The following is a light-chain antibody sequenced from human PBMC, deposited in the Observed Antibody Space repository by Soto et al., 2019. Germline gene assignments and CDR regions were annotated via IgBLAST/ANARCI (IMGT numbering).Light chain of an antibody. Sequence: IGLKLSPGTVSLSPGERAPLSCRASESISNSYLAWYQQKPGQAPRVLIYVASTRATGIPARFSGSGSGTDFTLSISRVEPEDFAVYYCQQYGTSPWTFGQGTKVDI. J-gene: IGKJ1*01. V-gene: IGKV3-20*01. CDR1: ESISNSY. CDR2: VAS. CDR3: QQYGTSPWT.